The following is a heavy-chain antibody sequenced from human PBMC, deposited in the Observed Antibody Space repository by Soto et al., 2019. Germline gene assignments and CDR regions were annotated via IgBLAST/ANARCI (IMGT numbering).Heavy chain of an antibody. Sequence: GGSLRLSCAASGFTFDSCVMSWVRQAPGKGLEWLSLISGSGRYTDYTDSVKGRFTISRDNSKNTLFLQMNSPRPEDTAVYYCAKDKGVFNWATSYFDYWGQGALVTVSS. J-gene: IGHJ4*02. V-gene: IGHV3-23*01. CDR2: ISGSGRYT. CDR1: GFTFDSCV. D-gene: IGHD1-1*01. CDR3: AKDKGVFNWATSYFDY.